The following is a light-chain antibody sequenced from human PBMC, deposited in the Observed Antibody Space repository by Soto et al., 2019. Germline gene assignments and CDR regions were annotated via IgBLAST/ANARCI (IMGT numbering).Light chain of an antibody. CDR1: QRISSW. J-gene: IGKJ1*01. V-gene: IGKV1-5*03. Sequence: DIQMTQSPSTLSASVGDRVTITCRASQRISSWLAWYQQKSGKAPKLLIYKASSLKSEVPSRFSGSGSGTEFTLTISSLQPDDFATYYFQQYNSYPWTFGQGTKVEIK. CDR3: QQYNSYPWT. CDR2: KAS.